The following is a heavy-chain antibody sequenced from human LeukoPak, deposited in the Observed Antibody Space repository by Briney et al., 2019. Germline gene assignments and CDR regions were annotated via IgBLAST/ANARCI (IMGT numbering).Heavy chain of an antibody. CDR3: ARDHHYYYYYMDV. V-gene: IGHV4-61*01. J-gene: IGHJ6*03. Sequence: SETLSLTCTVSGGSISSSSYYWGWIRQPPGKGLEWIGYIYYSGSTNYNPSLKSRVTISVDTSKNQFSLKLSSVTAADTAAYYCARDHHYYYYYMDVWGKGTTVTVSS. CDR2: IYYSGST. CDR1: GGSISSSSYY.